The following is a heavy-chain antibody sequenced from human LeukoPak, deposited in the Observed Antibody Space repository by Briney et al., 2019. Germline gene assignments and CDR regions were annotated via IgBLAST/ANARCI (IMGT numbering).Heavy chain of an antibody. CDR3: ARFSGWDIVVVPAADLFDY. J-gene: IGHJ4*02. D-gene: IGHD2-2*01. CDR1: GYTFTSYG. CDR2: ISAYNGNT. Sequence: ASVTVSCKASGYTFTSYGISWVRQAPGQGSEWMGWISAYNGNTNYAQKLQGRVTMTTDTSTSTAYMELRSLRSDDTAVYYCARFSGWDIVVVPAADLFDYWGQGTLVTVSS. V-gene: IGHV1-18*04.